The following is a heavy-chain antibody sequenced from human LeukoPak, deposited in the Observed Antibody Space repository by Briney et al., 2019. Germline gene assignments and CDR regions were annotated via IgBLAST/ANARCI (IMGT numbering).Heavy chain of an antibody. J-gene: IGHJ3*02. CDR1: GGSISSGGYY. CDR2: IYYSGST. Sequence: SQTLSLTCTVSGGSISSGGYYWSWIRQHPGKGLEWIGYIYYSGSTYYNPSLKSRVTISVDTSKNQFSLKLSSVTAADTAVYYCARDLQGYCSGGSCYGGLSAFDIWGQGTMVTVSS. D-gene: IGHD2-15*01. V-gene: IGHV4-31*03. CDR3: ARDLQGYCSGGSCYGGLSAFDI.